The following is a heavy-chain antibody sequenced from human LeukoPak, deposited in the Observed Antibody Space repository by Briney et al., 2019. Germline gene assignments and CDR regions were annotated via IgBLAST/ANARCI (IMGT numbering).Heavy chain of an antibody. CDR1: GFTFGDYA. J-gene: IGHJ4*02. CDR2: IRSQIYGGTP. V-gene: IGHV3-49*04. CDR3: TRDQTPYY. Sequence: PGGSLRLSCTGSGFTFGDYAMTWVRQAPGKGLEWVGFIRSQIYGGTPEYAASVKGRFTISRDGSEGVAYLQMNSLKTEDTAVYYCTRDQTPYYWGQGTLVTVSS.